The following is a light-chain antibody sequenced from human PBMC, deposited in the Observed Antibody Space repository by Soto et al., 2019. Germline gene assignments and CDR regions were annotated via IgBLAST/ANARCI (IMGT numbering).Light chain of an antibody. J-gene: IGLJ2*01. Sequence: QSALTQPASVSGSPGQSITISCTGTSSDVGSYNLVSWYQQHPGKAPKLMIFEGSKRPSGVSNRFSASKSGNTASLTISGRQAEDEADYYCCAYGGSVVFGGGTKLTVL. CDR3: CAYGGSVV. V-gene: IGLV2-23*01. CDR2: EGS. CDR1: SSDVGSYNL.